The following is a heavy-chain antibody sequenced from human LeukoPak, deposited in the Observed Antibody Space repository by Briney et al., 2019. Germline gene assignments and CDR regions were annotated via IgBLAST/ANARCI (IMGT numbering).Heavy chain of an antibody. CDR1: GYTFTAYH. Sequence: ASVKVSCKASGYTFTAYHMHWVRQAPGQGLEWMGWISAYNGNTNYAQKLQGRVTMTTDTSTSTAYMELRSLRSDDTAVYYCARDHSSGPDYWGQGTLVTVSS. CDR3: ARDHSSGPDY. D-gene: IGHD6-19*01. V-gene: IGHV1-18*04. J-gene: IGHJ4*02. CDR2: ISAYNGNT.